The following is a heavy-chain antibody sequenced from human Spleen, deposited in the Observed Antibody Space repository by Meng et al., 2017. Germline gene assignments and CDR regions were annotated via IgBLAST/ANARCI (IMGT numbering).Heavy chain of an antibody. J-gene: IGHJ4*02. Sequence: ASVKVSCKPSGYPFTAYYIHWVRQAPGQGLEWMGHIIPNSGDTLYAPKFQGRVSMTADTSIGTAYVELSGLRSDDTAMYYCARDEDISAAGKLFGDYWGQRTLVTVSS. CDR2: IIPNSGDT. CDR1: GYPFTAYY. V-gene: IGHV1-2*06. CDR3: ARDEDISAAGKLFGDY. D-gene: IGHD6-13*01.